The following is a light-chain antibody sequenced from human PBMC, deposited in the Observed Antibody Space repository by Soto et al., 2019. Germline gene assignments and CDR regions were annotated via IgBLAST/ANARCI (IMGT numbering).Light chain of an antibody. CDR1: QSVSSN. J-gene: IGKJ5*01. Sequence: IVLTQSPVTLSVSPGERATLSCMASQSVSSNLAWYQQKPGQAPRLLIYGASTRATGIPARFSGSGSGTEFTLTISSLQSEDFAVYYCQQYNNWPPITFGQGTRLEIK. CDR2: GAS. CDR3: QQYNNWPPIT. V-gene: IGKV3-15*01.